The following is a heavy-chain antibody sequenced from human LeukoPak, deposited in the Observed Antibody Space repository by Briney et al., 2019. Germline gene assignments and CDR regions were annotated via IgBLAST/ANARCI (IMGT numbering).Heavy chain of an antibody. J-gene: IGHJ3*02. CDR2: ISSSGSTI. V-gene: IGHV3-48*03. CDR1: GFTFSSYE. CDR3: AKDFSRLGEFDAFDN. Sequence: GGSLRLSCAASGFTFSSYEMNWVRQAPGKGLEWVSYISSSGSTIYYADSVKGRFTISRDNAKNSLYLQMNSLRVEDTALYYCAKDFSRLGEFDAFDNWGQGTMVTVSS. D-gene: IGHD3-16*01.